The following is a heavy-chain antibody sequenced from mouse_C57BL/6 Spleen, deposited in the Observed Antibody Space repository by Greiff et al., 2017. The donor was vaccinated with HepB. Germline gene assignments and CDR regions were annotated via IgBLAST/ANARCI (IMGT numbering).Heavy chain of an antibody. J-gene: IGHJ1*03. CDR3: ARQGGSSRYWYFDV. CDR2: ISSGGSYT. D-gene: IGHD1-1*01. CDR1: GFTFSSYG. Sequence: EVQLVESGGDLVKPGGSLKLSCAASGFTFSSYGMSWVRQTPDKRLEWVATISSGGSYTYYPDSVKGRFTISRDNAKNTLYLQMSSLKSEDTAMYYCARQGGSSRYWYFDVWGTRTTVTVSS. V-gene: IGHV5-6*01.